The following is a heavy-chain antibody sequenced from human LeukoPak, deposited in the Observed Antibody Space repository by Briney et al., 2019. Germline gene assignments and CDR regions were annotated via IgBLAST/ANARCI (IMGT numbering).Heavy chain of an antibody. CDR1: GGTFSSYA. V-gene: IGHV1-69*01. CDR3: ARGPWFGELFTDY. D-gene: IGHD3-10*01. Sequence: SVKVSCKASGGTFSSYAISWVRQAPGQGLEWMGGIIPIFGTANYAQKFQGRVTITADESTSTAYMELSSLRSEDTAVYYCARGPWFGELFTDYWGQGTLVTVSS. CDR2: IIPIFGTA. J-gene: IGHJ4*02.